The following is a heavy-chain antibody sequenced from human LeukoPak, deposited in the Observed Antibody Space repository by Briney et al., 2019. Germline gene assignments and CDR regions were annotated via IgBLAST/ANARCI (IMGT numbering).Heavy chain of an antibody. CDR1: GGTFSSYA. J-gene: IGHJ4*02. D-gene: IGHD6-13*01. Sequence: SVKVSCKASGGTFSSYAISWVRQGPGQGLEWMGRIIPILGIANYAQKFQGRVTITADKSTSTAYMELSSLRSEDTAVYYCARAPTKYSSSWYSFDYWGQGTLVTVSS. CDR2: IIPILGIA. CDR3: ARAPTKYSSSWYSFDY. V-gene: IGHV1-69*04.